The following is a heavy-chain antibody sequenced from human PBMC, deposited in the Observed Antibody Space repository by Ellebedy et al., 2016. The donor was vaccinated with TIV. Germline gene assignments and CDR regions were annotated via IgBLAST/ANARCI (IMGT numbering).Heavy chain of an antibody. CDR3: ASPLRGYSSSHTPGYYGMDV. V-gene: IGHV1-24*01. J-gene: IGHJ6*02. CDR1: GYTLTDLS. D-gene: IGHD6-6*01. Sequence: ASVKVSCKVSGYTLTDLSMHWVRQAPGKGLEWMGGFDPEDGETIYAQKFQGRVTMTEDTSTDTAYMELSSLRSEDTAVYYCASPLRGYSSSHTPGYYGMDVWGQGTTVTVSS. CDR2: FDPEDGET.